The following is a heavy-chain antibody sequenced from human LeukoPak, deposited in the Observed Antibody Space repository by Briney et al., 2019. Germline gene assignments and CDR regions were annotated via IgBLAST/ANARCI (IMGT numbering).Heavy chain of an antibody. J-gene: IGHJ4*02. D-gene: IGHD2-2*01. CDR1: GYTFTDYY. Sequence: ASVKVSCKASGYTFTDYYLHWVRQAPGQGFEWMGWINPNSGDTNYAQKFQGRVTMTRDTSISTAHMEMSRLRSDDTAVYYCARANFLYCSSTTCLFDYWGQGTQVTVSS. CDR2: INPNSGDT. V-gene: IGHV1-2*02. CDR3: ARANFLYCSSTTCLFDY.